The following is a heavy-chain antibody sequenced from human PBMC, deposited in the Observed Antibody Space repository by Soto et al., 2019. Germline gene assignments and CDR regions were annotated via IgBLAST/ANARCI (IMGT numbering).Heavy chain of an antibody. CDR2: IYYSRST. D-gene: IGHD2-21*02. CDR3: ARAMVVTQNWFDP. J-gene: IGHJ5*02. Sequence: PSETLSLTCTVSGGSISSGDYYWSWIRQPPGKGLEWIGYIYYSRSTYYNPSLKSRVTISVDTSKNQFSLKLSSVTAADTAVYYCARAMVVTQNWFDPWGPGTQVTVSS. V-gene: IGHV4-30-4*01. CDR1: GGSISSGDYY.